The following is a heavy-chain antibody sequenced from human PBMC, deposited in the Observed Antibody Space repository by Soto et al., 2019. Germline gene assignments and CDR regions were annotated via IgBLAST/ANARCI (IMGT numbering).Heavy chain of an antibody. CDR2: ISYNTNNK. J-gene: IGHJ5*02. CDR1: GFTFSSYL. CDR3: ARLPLA. Sequence: GGSLRLSCAASGFTFSSYLMHWVRQAPGKGLEWVAFISYNTNNKQYADSVRGRFTISRDNGKKTVYLQMSSLRPEDTAVYYCARLPLAWGQGTLVTVSS. V-gene: IGHV3-30-3*01.